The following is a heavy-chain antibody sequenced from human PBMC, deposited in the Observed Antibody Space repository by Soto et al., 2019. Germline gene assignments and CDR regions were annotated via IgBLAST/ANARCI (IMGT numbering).Heavy chain of an antibody. CDR2: INHSGST. V-gene: IGHV4-34*01. D-gene: IGHD3-10*01. CDR1: GGSFSGYY. CDR3: ASNRITMVRGVIITGYYFDY. Sequence: TSETLSLTCAVYGGSFSGYYWSWIRQPPGKGLEWNGEINHSGSTNYNPSFKSRVTISVDTSKNQFSLKLSSVTAADTAVYYCASNRITMVRGVIITGYYFDYWGQGTLVTVSS. J-gene: IGHJ4*02.